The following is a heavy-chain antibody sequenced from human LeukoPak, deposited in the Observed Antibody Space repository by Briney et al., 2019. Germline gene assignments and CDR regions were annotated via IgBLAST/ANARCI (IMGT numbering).Heavy chain of an antibody. CDR1: GYTFTDYD. V-gene: IGHV1-8*03. CDR2: INPNSATT. J-gene: IGHJ3*01. Sequence: PAASLKVSCKTSGYTFTDYDVHWVRQAPGQGLEWMGWINPNSATTNYAQRLQGRVTFTRDTSLSVAYMELSSMTSEDAAVYFCARGDFGETNTAFDVWGQGTLVAASP. CDR3: ARGDFGETNTAFDV. D-gene: IGHD4-17*01.